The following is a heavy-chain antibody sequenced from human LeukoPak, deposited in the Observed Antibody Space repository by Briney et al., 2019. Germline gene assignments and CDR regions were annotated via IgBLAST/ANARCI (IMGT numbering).Heavy chain of an antibody. V-gene: IGHV3-23*01. Sequence: GGSLRLSCAASGFTFSSYAMSWVRQAPGKGLEWVSAISGSGGSTYYADSVKGRFTISRDNSKNTLYLQMNSLRAEDTAVYCCAKGRDYYGSGSYCDYWGQGTLVTVSS. CDR3: AKGRDYYGSGSYCDY. CDR1: GFTFSSYA. D-gene: IGHD3-10*01. J-gene: IGHJ4*02. CDR2: ISGSGGST.